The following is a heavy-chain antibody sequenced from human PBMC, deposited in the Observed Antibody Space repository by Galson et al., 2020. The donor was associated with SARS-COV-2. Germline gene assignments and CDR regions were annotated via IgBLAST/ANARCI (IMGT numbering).Heavy chain of an antibody. J-gene: IGHJ4*02. CDR1: GYTFNDYY. CDR3: ARDGQRGDYYPLDS. CDR2: ISPDNGDT. Sequence: ASVKVSCKASGYTFNDYYIHWVRQAPGQGLEWMGWISPDNGDTTYSQKFKGWVTMTRDTSSTTAYLEVTSLRSDDTAVYFCARDGQRGDYYPLDSWGQGTLVTVSS. V-gene: IGHV1-2*04. D-gene: IGHD1-26*01.